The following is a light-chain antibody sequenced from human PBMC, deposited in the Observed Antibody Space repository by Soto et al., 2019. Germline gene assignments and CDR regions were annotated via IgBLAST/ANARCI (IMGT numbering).Light chain of an antibody. CDR2: AAS. Sequence: ATQMTQSPSSLSASVGDRVTITCRASQGIRNDLGWYQQKPGKAPKLLIYAASSLRSGVPSRFSGSGFGTDFTLTISSLQPEDFATYYCLQDYNYPLTFGGGTKVDIK. CDR1: QGIRND. CDR3: LQDYNYPLT. V-gene: IGKV1-6*01. J-gene: IGKJ4*01.